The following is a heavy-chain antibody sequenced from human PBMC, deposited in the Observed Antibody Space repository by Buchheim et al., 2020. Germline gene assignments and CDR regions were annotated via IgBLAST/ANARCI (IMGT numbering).Heavy chain of an antibody. J-gene: IGHJ6*04. CDR1: GFTFSSYG. Sequence: QVQLVESGGGVVQPGRSLRLSCVASGFTFSSYGMHWVRQAPGKGLEWVAVICYDGSNKYYAYSVNGRFTISSDNSKNTLYLQMNSLRAEDTAVYYCARDRVDTACMDVWGKGTT. D-gene: IGHD5-18*01. V-gene: IGHV3-33*01. CDR2: ICYDGSNK. CDR3: ARDRVDTACMDV.